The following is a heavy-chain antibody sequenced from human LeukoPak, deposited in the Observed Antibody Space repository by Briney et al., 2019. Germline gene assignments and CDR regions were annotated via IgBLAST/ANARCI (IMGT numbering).Heavy chain of an antibody. CDR1: GFTFSSYA. Sequence: GGSLRLSCAASGFTFSSYAMSWVRQAPGKGLEWVSAISGSGGSTYYADSVKGRFTISRDNSKNTLYLQMNSLRAEDTAVYYCARAGTDDFWSGYFLGFAQYYFDYWGQGTLVTVSS. D-gene: IGHD3-3*01. J-gene: IGHJ4*02. CDR3: ARAGTDDFWSGYFLGFAQYYFDY. CDR2: ISGSGGST. V-gene: IGHV3-23*01.